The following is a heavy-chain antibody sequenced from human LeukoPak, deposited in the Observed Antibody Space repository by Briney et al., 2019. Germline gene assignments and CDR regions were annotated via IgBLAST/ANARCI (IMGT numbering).Heavy chain of an antibody. V-gene: IGHV3-7*01. CDR3: ARVGHDYGGNSYYYYYYMDV. Sequence: GGSLRLSCAASGFTFSTYWMTWVRQAPGKGLEWVANIKEDGSEKCYVDSVEGRFTISRDNAKNSQYLQMNSLRAEDTAVYYCARVGHDYGGNSYYYYYYMDVWGKGTTVTVSS. J-gene: IGHJ6*03. CDR2: IKEDGSEK. CDR1: GFTFSTYW. D-gene: IGHD4-23*01.